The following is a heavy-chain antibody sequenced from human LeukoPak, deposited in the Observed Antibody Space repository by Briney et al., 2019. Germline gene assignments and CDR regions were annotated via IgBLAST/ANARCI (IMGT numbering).Heavy chain of an antibody. CDR1: GGTFSSYA. Sequence: ASVKVSCKASGGTFSSYAISWVRQAPGQGLEWMGGIIPIFGTANYAQKFQARVTITADESTSTAYMELSSLRSEDTAVYYCARGRSDIVVVPAARRNYYYYGIDVWGKGTTVTVSS. CDR2: IIPIFGTA. V-gene: IGHV1-69*13. CDR3: ARGRSDIVVVPAARRNYYYYGIDV. J-gene: IGHJ6*04. D-gene: IGHD2-2*01.